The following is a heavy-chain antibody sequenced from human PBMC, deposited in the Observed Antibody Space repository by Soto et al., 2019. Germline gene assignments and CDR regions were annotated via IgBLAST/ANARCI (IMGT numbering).Heavy chain of an antibody. J-gene: IGHJ4*02. V-gene: IGHV4-59*01. CDR2: IYYSGST. CDR3: ARSSWGHCSGGSRPPDY. D-gene: IGHD2-15*01. Sequence: SETLSLTCTVSGGSISSYYWSWIRQPPGKGLEWIGNIYYSGSTNYNPSLKSRVTISVDTSKNQFSLKLSSVTAADTAVYYCARSSWGHCSGGSRPPDYWGQGTRVTVAS. CDR1: GGSISSYY.